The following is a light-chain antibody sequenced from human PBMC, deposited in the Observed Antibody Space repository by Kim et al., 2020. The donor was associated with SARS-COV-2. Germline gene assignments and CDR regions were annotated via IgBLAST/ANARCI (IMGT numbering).Light chain of an antibody. Sequence: EMVLTQSPATLSVSPGQRATLSCRASQRVSSNLAWHQQKPGQAPRLLIYGTSTRATGIPARFSGSGSGTEFTLTIRSLQSEDFAVYYCQQYYQWPGTFGQGTKVDIK. J-gene: IGKJ1*01. CDR2: GTS. CDR3: QQYYQWPGT. V-gene: IGKV3-15*01. CDR1: QRVSSN.